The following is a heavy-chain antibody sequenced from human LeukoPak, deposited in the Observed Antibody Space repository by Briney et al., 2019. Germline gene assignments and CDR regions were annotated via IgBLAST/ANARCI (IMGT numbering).Heavy chain of an antibody. CDR1: GGTFSSYA. J-gene: IGHJ4*02. CDR2: IIPIFGTA. Sequence: ASVKVSCKASGGTFSSYAISWVRQAPGQGLEWMGGIIPIFGTANYAQKFQGRVTITADESTSTAYMELSSLRSEDTAVYYCARGLRIFGVVTGFDYWGQGTLVTVSS. CDR3: ARGLRIFGVVTGFDY. D-gene: IGHD3-3*01. V-gene: IGHV1-69*13.